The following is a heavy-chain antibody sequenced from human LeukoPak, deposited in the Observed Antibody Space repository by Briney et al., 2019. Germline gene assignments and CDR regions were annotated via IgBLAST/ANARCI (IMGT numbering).Heavy chain of an antibody. D-gene: IGHD2-15*01. CDR3: ARVRGDCSGGSCYYYFDY. J-gene: IGHJ4*02. V-gene: IGHV4-59*01. CDR1: GGSISSYY. CDR2: VYYSGST. Sequence: SETLSLTCTVSGGSISSYYWSWIRQSPGKGLEWSGYVYYSGSTNYNPSLKSRVTISVDTAKNQFSLKLSSVTAADTAVYYCARVRGDCSGGSCYYYFDYWGQGTLVTVSS.